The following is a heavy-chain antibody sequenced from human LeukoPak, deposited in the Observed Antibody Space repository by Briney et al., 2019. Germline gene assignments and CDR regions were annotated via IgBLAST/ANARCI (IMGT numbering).Heavy chain of an antibody. Sequence: PGGSLRLSCAASGFTFSSYAMSWVRQAPGKGLEWVSAISGSGGSTYHADSVKGRFTISRDNSKNTLYLQMNSLRAEDTAVYYCAKVSAGYSSGWYDRDAYYFDYWGQGTLVTVSS. D-gene: IGHD6-19*01. J-gene: IGHJ4*02. CDR3: AKVSAGYSSGWYDRDAYYFDY. CDR2: ISGSGGST. CDR1: GFTFSSYA. V-gene: IGHV3-23*01.